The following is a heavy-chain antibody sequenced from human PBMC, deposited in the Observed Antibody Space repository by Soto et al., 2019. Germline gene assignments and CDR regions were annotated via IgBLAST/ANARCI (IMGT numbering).Heavy chain of an antibody. Sequence: QVQLVESGGGVVQPGRSLRLSCAASGFTFSSYGMHWVRQAPGKGLEWVAVIWYDGSNKYYADSVKGRFTISRDNSKNTLYLQMNSLRAEDTAVYYCARDGALMVRGVIMGWNYYYGMDVWGQGTTVTVSS. CDR1: GFTFSSYG. D-gene: IGHD3-10*01. V-gene: IGHV3-33*01. CDR2: IWYDGSNK. J-gene: IGHJ6*02. CDR3: ARDGALMVRGVIMGWNYYYGMDV.